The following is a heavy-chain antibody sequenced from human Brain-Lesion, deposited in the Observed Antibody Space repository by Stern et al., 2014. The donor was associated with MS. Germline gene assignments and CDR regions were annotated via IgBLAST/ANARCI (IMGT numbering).Heavy chain of an antibody. V-gene: IGHV4-39*01. CDR1: GGSISRSTYY. D-gene: IGHD5-12*01. Sequence: QVQLQESGPGLVKPSETLSLTCSVSGGSISRSTYYWGWIRQPPGKGLEWIGSIYYSGTTYYNPSLKSRATINPSTNQFSLKPTSGAAADTAVYYCARHDGWLPHYWSQGTLVTVSS. J-gene: IGHJ4*02. CDR2: IYYSGTT. CDR3: ARHDGWLPHY.